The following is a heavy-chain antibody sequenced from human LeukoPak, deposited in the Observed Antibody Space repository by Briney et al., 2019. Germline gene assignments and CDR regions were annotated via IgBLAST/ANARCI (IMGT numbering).Heavy chain of an antibody. V-gene: IGHV1-69*05. CDR3: ALQQLDAVVRYYYYYYMDV. Sequence: SVKVSCKASGGTFSSYAISWVRQAPGQGLEWMGGIIPIFGTANYAQKFQGRVTITTDESTSTAYMELSSLRSEDAAVYYCALQQLDAVVRYYYYYYMDVWGKGTTVTVSS. CDR2: IIPIFGTA. J-gene: IGHJ6*03. D-gene: IGHD6-13*01. CDR1: GGTFSSYA.